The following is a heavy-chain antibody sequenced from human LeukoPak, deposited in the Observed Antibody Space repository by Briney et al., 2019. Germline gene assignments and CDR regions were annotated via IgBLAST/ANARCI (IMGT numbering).Heavy chain of an antibody. Sequence: GGSLRLSCAASGFTFSDYYMSWIRHAPGKGLEWVSYISSSSSYTNYADSVKGRFTISRDNAKNSLYLQMNSLRAEDTAVYYCARVLGGITMVRGSYYFDYGGQGPLATVSS. V-gene: IGHV3-11*05. D-gene: IGHD3-10*01. CDR2: ISSSSSYT. CDR1: GFTFSDYY. J-gene: IGHJ4*02. CDR3: ARVLGGITMVRGSYYFDY.